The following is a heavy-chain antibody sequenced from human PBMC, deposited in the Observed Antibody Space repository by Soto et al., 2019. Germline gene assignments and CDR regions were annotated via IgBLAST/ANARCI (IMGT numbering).Heavy chain of an antibody. CDR1: GGTFSNST. J-gene: IGHJ4*02. CDR3: ARFKLCDDY. CDR2: LIPILGLA. D-gene: IGHD2-21*01. Sequence: QVQLVQSGAEVRTPVSSVKVSCQASGGTFSNSTVTWVRQSPGQGLEWMGRLIPILGLANYAQKFRGRLTSTSDKTTPTSDLEMRRLISADTAIYYFARFKLCDDYRGQGTLVSVSS. V-gene: IGHV1-69*02.